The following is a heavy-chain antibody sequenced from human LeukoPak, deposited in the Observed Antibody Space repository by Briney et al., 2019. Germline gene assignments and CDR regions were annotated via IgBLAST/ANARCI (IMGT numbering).Heavy chain of an antibody. J-gene: IGHJ6*02. D-gene: IGHD3-10*01. Sequence: SETLSLTCTVSGGSISSYYWSWIRQPPGKGLEWIGYIYYNGSTNYNPSLKSRVTISVDTSKNQFSLKLSSVTAADTAVYYCATSRSGSYFYGMDVWGQGTTVTVSS. CDR1: GGSISSYY. CDR2: IYYNGST. CDR3: ATSRSGSYFYGMDV. V-gene: IGHV4-59*08.